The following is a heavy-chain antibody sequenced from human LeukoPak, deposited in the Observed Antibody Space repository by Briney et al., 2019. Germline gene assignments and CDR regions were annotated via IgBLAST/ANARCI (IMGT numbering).Heavy chain of an antibody. CDR2: INHSGST. CDR1: GGSISSYY. J-gene: IGHJ1*01. CDR3: ARRGARYSSSWAPQYFQH. Sequence: SETLSLTCTVSGGSISSYYWSWIRQPPGKGLEWIGEINHSGSTNYNPSLKSRVTISVDTSKNQFSLKLSSVTAADTAVYYCARRGARYSSSWAPQYFQHWGQGTLVTVSS. D-gene: IGHD6-13*01. V-gene: IGHV4-34*01.